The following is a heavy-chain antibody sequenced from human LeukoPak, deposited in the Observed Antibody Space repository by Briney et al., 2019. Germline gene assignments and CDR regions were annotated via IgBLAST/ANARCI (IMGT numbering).Heavy chain of an antibody. D-gene: IGHD1-26*01. CDR2: IKQDGSEK. J-gene: IGHJ4*02. V-gene: IGHV3-7*01. CDR1: GFSFSTYW. Sequence: PGGSLRLSCAASGFSFSTYWMSWVRQAPGKALEWVANIKQDGSEKYYVDSVKGRFTISRDNANNSLYLQMNSLRAEDTAVYYCARLGGTYYNPYFDYCGQGILVTVSS. CDR3: ARLGGTYYNPYFDY.